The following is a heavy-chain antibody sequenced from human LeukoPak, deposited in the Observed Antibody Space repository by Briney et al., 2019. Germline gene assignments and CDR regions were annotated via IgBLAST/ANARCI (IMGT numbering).Heavy chain of an antibody. D-gene: IGHD3-10*01. J-gene: IGHJ5*02. CDR1: GGSISSGSYY. CDR2: IYTSGST. V-gene: IGHV4-61*02. Sequence: SETLSLTCTVSGGSISSGSYYWSWIRQPAGKGLEWIGRIYTSGSTNYNPSLKSRVTIPVDTSKNQFSLKLSSVTAADTAVYYCARGDLRGSGSYYTAWGQGTLVTVSS. CDR3: ARGDLRGSGSYYTA.